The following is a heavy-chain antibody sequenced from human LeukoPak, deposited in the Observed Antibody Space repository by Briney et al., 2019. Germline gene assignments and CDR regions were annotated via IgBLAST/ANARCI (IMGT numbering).Heavy chain of an antibody. V-gene: IGHV4-61*09. Sequence: SETLSLTCTVSGGSISSASYYWSWIRQPAGKGLEWIGHIYTSGSTNYNPSLKSRVTISVDTSKNQFSLKLSSVTASDTAVYYCARGPLSIVGTTRWFDPWGQGTLVTVSS. CDR3: ARGPLSIVGTTRWFDP. J-gene: IGHJ5*02. CDR1: GGSISSASYY. CDR2: IYTSGST. D-gene: IGHD1-26*01.